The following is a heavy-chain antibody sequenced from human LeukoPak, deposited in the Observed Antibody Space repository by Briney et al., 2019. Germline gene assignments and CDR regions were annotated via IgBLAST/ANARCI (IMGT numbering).Heavy chain of an antibody. CDR3: ARVGSRGTTVTDY. D-gene: IGHD4-17*01. V-gene: IGHV4-30-4*01. CDR2: IYYSGST. CDR1: GGSISSGDYY. J-gene: IGHJ4*02. Sequence: SQTLSLTCTVSGGSISSGDYYWSWIRQPPGKGLEWIGYIYYSGSTYYNPSLKSRVTISVDTSKNQFSLKLSSVTAADTAVYHCARVGSRGTTVTDYWGQGTLVTVSS.